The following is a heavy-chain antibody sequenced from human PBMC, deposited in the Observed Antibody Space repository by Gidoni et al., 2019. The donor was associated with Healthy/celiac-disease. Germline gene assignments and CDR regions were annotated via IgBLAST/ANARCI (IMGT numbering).Heavy chain of an antibody. J-gene: IGHJ6*02. D-gene: IGHD3-22*01. CDR3: AREGPDYYDSSGYYNYYGMDV. V-gene: IGHV3-53*01. Sequence: EVQLVESGGGLIQPGGSLRLSCAASGFTVSSNYMSWVRQAPGKGLEWVSVIYSGGSTYYADSVKGRFTISRDNSKNTLYLQMNSLRAEDTAVYYCAREGPDYYDSSGYYNYYGMDVWGQGTTVTVSS. CDR2: IYSGGST. CDR1: GFTVSSNY.